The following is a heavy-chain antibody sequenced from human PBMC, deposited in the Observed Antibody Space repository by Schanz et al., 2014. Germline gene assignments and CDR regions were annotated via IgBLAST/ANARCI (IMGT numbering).Heavy chain of an antibody. Sequence: EVQLVESGGGLVQPGGSLRVSCAASGFTFRSYWMNWARQAPGKGLEWVANIKQDGSDKHYVDSVKGRFTISRDNAKNSLYLQMNSLRAEDTAVYYCARDDSPSTKPFDSWGQGTLVSVSS. CDR3: ARDDSPSTKPFDS. J-gene: IGHJ4*02. CDR1: GFTFRSYW. CDR2: IKQDGSDK. V-gene: IGHV3-7*01. D-gene: IGHD2-21*01.